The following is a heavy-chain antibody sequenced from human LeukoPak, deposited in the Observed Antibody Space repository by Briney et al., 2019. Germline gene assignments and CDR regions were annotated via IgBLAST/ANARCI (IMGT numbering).Heavy chain of an antibody. V-gene: IGHV3-15*01. D-gene: IGHD4-17*01. CDR3: TTDGFYGDYPVYDY. CDR2: IKSKTDGGTT. J-gene: IGHJ4*02. CDR1: GFTFSNAW. Sequence: GRSLRLSCAASGFTFSNAWMSWVRQAPGKGLEWVGRIKSKTDGGTTDYAAPVKGRFTISGDDSKNTLYLQMNSLKTEDTAVYYCTTDGFYGDYPVYDYWGQGTLVTVSS.